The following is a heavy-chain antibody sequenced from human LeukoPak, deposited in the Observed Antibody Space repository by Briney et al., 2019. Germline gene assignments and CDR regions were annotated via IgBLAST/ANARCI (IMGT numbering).Heavy chain of an antibody. D-gene: IGHD1-1*01. V-gene: IGHV4-31*11. J-gene: IGHJ5*02. CDR2: IYYSGST. CDR1: GGSFSGYY. Sequence: SETLSFTCAVYGGSFSGYYWSWIRQHPGKGLEWIGYIYYSGSTYYNPSLKSRVTISVDTSKNQFSLKLSSVTAADTAVYYCAREGPGIDPWGQGTQVTVSS. CDR3: AREGPGIDP.